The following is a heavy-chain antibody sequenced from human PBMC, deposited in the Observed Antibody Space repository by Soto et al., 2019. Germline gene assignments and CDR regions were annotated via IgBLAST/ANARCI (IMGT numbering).Heavy chain of an antibody. CDR1: GYTFTNYY. Sequence: QVQLVQSGAEDKKPGASVEVSCRASGYTFTNYYIHWVRQAPGQGLEWMAIINPMSGSTNYAQNFQGRVTLTMDTSTTTVYMDLSSLRFEDTAVYFCARDLLAGDFWGQGTLVTVSS. D-gene: IGHD3-10*01. J-gene: IGHJ4*02. CDR3: ARDLLAGDF. CDR2: INPMSGST. V-gene: IGHV1-46*01.